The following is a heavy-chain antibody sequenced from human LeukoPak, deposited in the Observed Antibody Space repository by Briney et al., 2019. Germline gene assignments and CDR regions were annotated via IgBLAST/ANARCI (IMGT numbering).Heavy chain of an antibody. CDR2: ISSSSSTI. Sequence: GGSLRLSCAASGFTFSSYSMNWVRQAPGKGLEWVSYISSSSSTIYYADSVKGRFTISRDNAKNSLYLQMNSLRAEDTAVYYCARDLWSGWYLRRHSAFDIWGQGTMVTVSS. CDR1: GFTFSSYS. V-gene: IGHV3-48*01. D-gene: IGHD6-19*01. CDR3: ARDLWSGWYLRRHSAFDI. J-gene: IGHJ3*02.